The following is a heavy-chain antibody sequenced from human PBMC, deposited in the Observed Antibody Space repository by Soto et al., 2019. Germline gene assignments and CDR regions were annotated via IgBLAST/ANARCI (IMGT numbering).Heavy chain of an antibody. V-gene: IGHV1-18*01. CDR1: GYTFTSYF. CDR2: ISAYNGNT. CDR3: ARQNYYSGMDV. Sequence: ASVKVSCKASGYTFTSYFTTWVRQAPGQGLEWMGWISAYNGNTNYAQMLQGRVTMTTDTSTATAYMEMTSLRSDDTAVYYCARQNYYSGMDVWGQGTTVTVSS. J-gene: IGHJ6*02.